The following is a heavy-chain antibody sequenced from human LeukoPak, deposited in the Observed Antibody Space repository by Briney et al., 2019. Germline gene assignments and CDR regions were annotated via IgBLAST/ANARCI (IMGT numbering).Heavy chain of an antibody. D-gene: IGHD6-13*01. CDR3: ARHGQQLVFVYFDY. Sequence: SETLSLTCTVSGGSITSYYWSWIRQPPGKGLEWIGYIYYSGSTNYNPSLKSRVTISVDTSKNQFSLKLNSVTAADTAVYYCARHGQQLVFVYFDYWAREPWSPSPQ. CDR1: GGSITSYY. V-gene: IGHV4-59*08. J-gene: IGHJ4*02. CDR2: IYYSGST.